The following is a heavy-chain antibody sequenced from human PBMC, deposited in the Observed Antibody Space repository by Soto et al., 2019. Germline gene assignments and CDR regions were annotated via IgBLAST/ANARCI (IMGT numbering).Heavy chain of an antibody. CDR3: ARREGHYYGYFDY. V-gene: IGHV4-39*01. D-gene: IGHD3-10*01. Sequence: SETLSLTCTVSGGSIRSSSYYWGWIRQPPGKGLEWIGSINYSGSTYYNPSLKSRVTISVDTSKNQFSLKLSSVTAADTAVYYCARREGHYYGYFDYWGQGTLVTVSS. J-gene: IGHJ4*02. CDR2: INYSGST. CDR1: GGSIRSSSYY.